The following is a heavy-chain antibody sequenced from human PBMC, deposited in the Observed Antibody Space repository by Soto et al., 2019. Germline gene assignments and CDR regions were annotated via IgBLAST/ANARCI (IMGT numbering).Heavy chain of an antibody. Sequence: QVQLVQSGAEVKKPGASVKVSCKASGYTFTGYYMHWVRQAPGQGLEWMGWINPNSGGTNYAQKFQGRVTMTRDTSISTAYMELSRLRSDDTAVYYCAGPGDGGVQPKYYYYGMDVWGQGTTVTVS. V-gene: IGHV1-2*02. D-gene: IGHD3-16*01. J-gene: IGHJ6*02. CDR2: INPNSGGT. CDR3: AGPGDGGVQPKYYYYGMDV. CDR1: GYTFTGYY.